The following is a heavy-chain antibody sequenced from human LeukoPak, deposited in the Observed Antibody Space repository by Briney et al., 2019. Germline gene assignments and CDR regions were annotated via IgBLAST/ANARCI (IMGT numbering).Heavy chain of an antibody. CDR2: TSSSSNYI. D-gene: IGHD4-23*01. CDR1: GFTFSSYS. CDR3: ASVTVVTGFDY. J-gene: IGHJ4*02. Sequence: PGGSLRLSCAASGFTFSSYSMNWVRQAPGKGLEWVSSTSSSSNYIYYADSVKGRFTTSRDNAKNSLYLQMNSLRAEDTAVYYCASVTVVTGFDYWGQGTLVTVSS. V-gene: IGHV3-21*01.